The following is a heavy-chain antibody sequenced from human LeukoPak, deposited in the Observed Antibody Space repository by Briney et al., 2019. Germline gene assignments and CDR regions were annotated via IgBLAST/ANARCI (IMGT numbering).Heavy chain of an antibody. CDR2: ISGSGGST. CDR1: GFTFSSYA. CDR3: AKQVAGTSLFDY. J-gene: IGHJ4*02. D-gene: IGHD6-19*01. V-gene: IGHV3-23*01. Sequence: GGSLRPSCAASGFTFSSYAMSWVRQAPGKGLEWVSAISGSGGSTYYADSVKGRFTISRDNSKNTLYLQMNSLRAEDTAVYYCAKQVAGTSLFDYWGQGTLVTVSS.